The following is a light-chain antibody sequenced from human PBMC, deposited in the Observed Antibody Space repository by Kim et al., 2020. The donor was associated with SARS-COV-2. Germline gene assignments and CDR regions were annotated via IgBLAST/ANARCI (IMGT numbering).Light chain of an antibody. V-gene: IGKV3-20*01. CDR2: GAS. CDR3: QQYGISPYT. J-gene: IGKJ2*01. CDR1: QSVSSNY. Sequence: EIVLTQSPGTLSLSPGERATLSCRASQSVSSNYLAWYQQKPGQAPRLLIYGASSRAIGIPDRFSGSGSGTDFTLTISRLEPEDFAVYFCQQYGISPYTFGQGTKLEI.